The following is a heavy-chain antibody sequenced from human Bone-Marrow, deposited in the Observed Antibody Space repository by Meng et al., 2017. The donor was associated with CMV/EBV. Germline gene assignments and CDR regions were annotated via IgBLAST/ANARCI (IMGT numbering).Heavy chain of an antibody. CDR3: AQRIYIDSYYFDS. Sequence: RLLRGGGPGLWKPVGSRSLTCTVSGGPISSNYYWGWIRPSPGKGLEWIGSLYYNGDTYYNPSLKSRVTLSVDTSKNQFSLKLNSVIAADTAVYYCAQRIYIDSYYFDSWGQGTLVTVSS. V-gene: IGHV4-39*07. CDR1: GGPISSNYY. J-gene: IGHJ4*02. CDR2: LYYNGDT. D-gene: IGHD2/OR15-2a*01.